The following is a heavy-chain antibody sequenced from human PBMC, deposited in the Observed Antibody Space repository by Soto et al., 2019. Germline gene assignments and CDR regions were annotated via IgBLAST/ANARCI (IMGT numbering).Heavy chain of an antibody. CDR2: IYYSGST. D-gene: IGHD6-13*01. J-gene: IGHJ3*02. CDR1: GGSISSSSYY. V-gene: IGHV4-39*01. CDR3: ARTGYSSSWYGDAFDI. Sequence: QLQLQESGPGLVKPSETLSLTCTVSGGSISSSSYYWGWIRQPPGKGLEWIGSIYYSGSTYYNPSLQSRVTISVDTSKNQFSLKLSSVTAADTAVYYCARTGYSSSWYGDAFDIWGQGTMVTVSS.